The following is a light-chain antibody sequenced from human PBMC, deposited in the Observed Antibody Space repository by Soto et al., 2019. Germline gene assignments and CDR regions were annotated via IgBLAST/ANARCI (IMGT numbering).Light chain of an antibody. CDR3: XXTYXAPRVT. V-gene: IGKV1-27*01. J-gene: IGKJ5*01. CDR1: QGISSC. Sequence: DIQLTQSPSSLSASVGDRVTITCRVSQGISSCLNWYRQKPGKVRKVLIYSASNLQSGVPSRFSGNGSGTDFTLTIXXLQPEDVAXXXXXXTYXAPRVTFGQGTRLEIK. CDR2: SAS.